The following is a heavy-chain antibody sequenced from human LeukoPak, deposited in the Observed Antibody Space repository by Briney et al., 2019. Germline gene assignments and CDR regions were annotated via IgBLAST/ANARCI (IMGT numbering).Heavy chain of an antibody. J-gene: IGHJ3*02. CDR3: ARDIIYAIADRDAFDI. D-gene: IGHD2-8*01. CDR1: GYTFTGYY. CDR2: INPNSGGT. V-gene: IGHV1-2*02. Sequence: GASVKVSCKASGYTFTGYYMHWVRQAPGQGLEWMGWINPNSGGTNYAQKFQGRVTMTRDTSISTAYMELSRLRSDDTAVYYCARDIIYAIADRDAFDIWGQGTMVTVSS.